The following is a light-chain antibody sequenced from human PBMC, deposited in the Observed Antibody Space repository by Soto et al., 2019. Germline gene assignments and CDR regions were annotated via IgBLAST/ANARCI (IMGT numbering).Light chain of an antibody. CDR1: NTGSKS. Sequence: SYELTQPPSVSVAPGKTARITCGGNNTGSKSVHWYQQKPGQAPVLVIYYDSDRPSGIPERFSGSNSGNTATLTISRVEAGDEDDYYCQAWDTSSDHRLVFGGGTKLTVL. V-gene: IGLV3-21*04. CDR3: QAWDTSSDHRLV. CDR2: YDS. J-gene: IGLJ2*01.